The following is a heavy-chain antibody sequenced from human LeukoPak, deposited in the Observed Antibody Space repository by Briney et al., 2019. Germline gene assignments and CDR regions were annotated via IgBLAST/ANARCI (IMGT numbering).Heavy chain of an antibody. CDR2: INSDGDIT. D-gene: IGHD6-19*01. J-gene: IGHJ4*02. V-gene: IGHV3-74*01. Sequence: GGSLRLSCAASAFTLSSYWMHWVRQAPGKGLIWVSRINSDGDITNHADSVKGRFTISRDNAKNTLYLQMNSLRPEDTAVYYCGRGSSVAGNLIDSWGQGTQVTVSS. CDR3: GRGSSVAGNLIDS. CDR1: AFTLSSYW.